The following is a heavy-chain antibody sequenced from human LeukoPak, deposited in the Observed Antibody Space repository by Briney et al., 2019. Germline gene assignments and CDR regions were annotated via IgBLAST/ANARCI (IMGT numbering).Heavy chain of an antibody. CDR2: IYPGDSDT. Sequence: GESMKISCKGSGYSFTIYWIGWVRQMPGKGLEWMGIIYPGDSDTRYSPSFQGQVTISADKSISTAYLQWSSLKASDTAMYYCARRGCGGDGYCDAFDIWGQGTMVTVSS. J-gene: IGHJ3*02. D-gene: IGHD5-24*01. CDR3: ARRGCGGDGYCDAFDI. V-gene: IGHV5-51*01. CDR1: GYSFTIYW.